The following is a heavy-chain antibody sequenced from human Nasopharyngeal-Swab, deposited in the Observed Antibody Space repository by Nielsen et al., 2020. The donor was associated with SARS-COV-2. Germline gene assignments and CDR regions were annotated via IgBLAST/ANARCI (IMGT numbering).Heavy chain of an antibody. V-gene: IGHV4-39*01. CDR1: GGSIFSSTYY. J-gene: IGHJ4*02. Sequence: SETLSLTCTVSGGSIFSSTYYWGWIRQPPGKRPEWIGRIYYSGATYYNPPHKNRLTMSVDMSKNQFSLKLYTVTAADTAVYYCASSGWLPPFDYWGQGTLVTVSS. CDR2: IYYSGAT. CDR3: ASSGWLPPFDY. D-gene: IGHD5-24*01.